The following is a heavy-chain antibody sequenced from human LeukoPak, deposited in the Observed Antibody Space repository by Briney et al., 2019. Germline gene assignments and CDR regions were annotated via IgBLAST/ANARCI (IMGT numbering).Heavy chain of an antibody. Sequence: PGGSLRLSRAASGFTFADYAMNWVRQAPGKGLEWVSLINGDGGSTYYADSVKGRFTISRDNSKNSLYLQMNSLRAEDTALYYCAKDMGDSSGYYLGNWGQGTLVTVSS. CDR2: INGDGGST. CDR1: GFTFADYA. V-gene: IGHV3-43*02. CDR3: AKDMGDSSGYYLGN. D-gene: IGHD3-22*01. J-gene: IGHJ4*02.